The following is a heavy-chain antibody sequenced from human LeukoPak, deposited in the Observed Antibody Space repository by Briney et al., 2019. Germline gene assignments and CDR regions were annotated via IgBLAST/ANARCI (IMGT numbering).Heavy chain of an antibody. V-gene: IGHV3-48*03. CDR3: ARDTRTEGSAFSTFGS. J-gene: IGHJ4*03. CDR2: ITRDGSAL. D-gene: IGHD3-16*01. CDR1: GFTFSSYE. Sequence: PGGSLRLSCAASGFTFSSYEMSWVRQAPGKGLEWVSYITRDGSALYYADSVKGRFTISTDNAKNSLYLQMNSLRAEDTAVYYCARDTRTEGSAFSTFGSWGQRTLGTVSS.